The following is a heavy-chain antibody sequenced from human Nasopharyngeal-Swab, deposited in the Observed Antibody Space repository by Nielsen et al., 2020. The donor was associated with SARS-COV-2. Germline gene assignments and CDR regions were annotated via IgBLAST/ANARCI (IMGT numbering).Heavy chain of an antibody. CDR2: ISSSGIST. V-gene: IGHV3-23*01. Sequence: GESLKISCAASGFTFSIYAMSWARQAPGKGLEWVSAISSSGISTYYADSVKGRFTISRDNAKNTLYLQMNSLRAEDTAVYYCAKDPKVLWLWGQGTLVTVSS. D-gene: IGHD5-12*01. CDR3: AKDPKVLWL. J-gene: IGHJ4*02. CDR1: GFTFSIYA.